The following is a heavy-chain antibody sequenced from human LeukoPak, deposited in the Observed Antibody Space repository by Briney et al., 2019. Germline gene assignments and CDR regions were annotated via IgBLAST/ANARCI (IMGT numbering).Heavy chain of an antibody. CDR3: AREWCDY. J-gene: IGHJ4*02. D-gene: IGHD2-8*01. Sequence: ASGTASWKPSGSTLAGIYIHWVRHAPGQGLEWMGWINPTSGGTKYAQKFQGRVTMTRDTSISTAYMELSRLRSDDTAVYYCAREWCDYWGQGTLVTVAS. CDR1: GSTLAGIY. CDR2: INPTSGGT. V-gene: IGHV1-2*02.